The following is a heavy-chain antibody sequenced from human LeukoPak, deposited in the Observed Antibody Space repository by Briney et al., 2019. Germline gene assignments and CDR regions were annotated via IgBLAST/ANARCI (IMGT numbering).Heavy chain of an antibody. Sequence: PGGSLRLSCAASGFTFSSHAMSWVRQAPGKGLEWVSSIDISGSNTYYADSVKARFTISRDNSKNTVYLHMNSLRPDDTAVYYCAKEIRPNDYWGQGTLVTVSS. V-gene: IGHV3-23*05. CDR1: GFTFSSHA. CDR2: IDISGSNT. D-gene: IGHD4-17*01. CDR3: AKEIRPNDY. J-gene: IGHJ4*02.